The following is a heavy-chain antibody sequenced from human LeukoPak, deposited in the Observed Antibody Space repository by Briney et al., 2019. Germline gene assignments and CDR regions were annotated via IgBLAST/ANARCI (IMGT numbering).Heavy chain of an antibody. Sequence: KPSETLSLTCTVSSGSISSSPYYWGWIRQSPGKGLEWIGSISYSGTTYYNPSLKSRVTISVDTSKNHFSLKLSSVTAADTAVYYCAANSADYNTLGSSYKVWGQGTLVTVSS. CDR3: AANSADYNTLGSSYKV. CDR2: ISYSGTT. CDR1: SGSISSSPYY. D-gene: IGHD3-10*01. V-gene: IGHV4-39*02. J-gene: IGHJ4*02.